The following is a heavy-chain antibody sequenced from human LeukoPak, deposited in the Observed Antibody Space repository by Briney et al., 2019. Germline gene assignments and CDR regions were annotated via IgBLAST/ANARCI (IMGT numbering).Heavy chain of an antibody. CDR3: ARRSKLLWFGESPGGLGY. D-gene: IGHD3-10*01. J-gene: IGHJ4*02. CDR2: INTNTGNP. CDR1: GYTFTSYA. V-gene: IGHV7-4-1*02. Sequence: ASVKVSCKASGYTFTSYAMNWVRQAPGQGLEWMGWINTNTGNPTYAQGFTGRFVFSLDTSVSTAYPQISSLKAEDTAVDYCARRSKLLWFGESPGGLGYWGQGTLVTVSS.